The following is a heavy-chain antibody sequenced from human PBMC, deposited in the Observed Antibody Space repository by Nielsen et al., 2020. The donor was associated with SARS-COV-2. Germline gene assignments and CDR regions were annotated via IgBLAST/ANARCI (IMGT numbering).Heavy chain of an antibody. J-gene: IGHJ2*01. CDR1: GYTFTSYD. Sequence: ASVKVSCKASGYTFTSYDINWVRQATGQGLEWMGWMNPNSGNTGYAQKFQGRVTMTRNTSISTAYMELSSLRSEDTAVYYCARERYYDSSGYNAVYFDLWGRGTLVTVSS. CDR2: MNPNSGNT. V-gene: IGHV1-8*01. CDR3: ARERYYDSSGYNAVYFDL. D-gene: IGHD3-22*01.